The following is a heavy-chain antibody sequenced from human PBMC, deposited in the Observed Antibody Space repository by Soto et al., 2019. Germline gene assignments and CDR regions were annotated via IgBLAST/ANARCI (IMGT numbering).Heavy chain of an antibody. CDR3: AMLRITMIVVVISGTY. J-gene: IGHJ4*02. CDR1: GFTFSSYA. CDR2: ISGSGGST. D-gene: IGHD3-22*01. Sequence: LRLSCAASGFTFSSYAMSWVRQAPGKGLEWVSAISGSGGSTYYADSVKGRFTISRDNSKNTLYLQMNSLRAEDTAVYYCAMLRITMIVVVISGTYWGQGTLVTVSS. V-gene: IGHV3-23*01.